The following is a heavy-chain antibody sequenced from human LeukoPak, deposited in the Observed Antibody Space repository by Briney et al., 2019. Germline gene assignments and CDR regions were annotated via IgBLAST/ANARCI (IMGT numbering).Heavy chain of an antibody. V-gene: IGHV1-18*01. CDR1: GYTFTSYG. CDR2: ISAYNGNT. CDR3: AREFIVVVPAAIVRATTYYYYYMDV. J-gene: IGHJ6*03. Sequence: PGSSVKVSCKASGYTFTSYGISWVRQAPGRGLVWMGGISAYNGNTNYAQKLQGRVTMTTDTSTSTAYMELSSLRSDDTAVYYCAREFIVVVPAAIVRATTYYYYYMDVWGKGTTVTVSS. D-gene: IGHD2-2*02.